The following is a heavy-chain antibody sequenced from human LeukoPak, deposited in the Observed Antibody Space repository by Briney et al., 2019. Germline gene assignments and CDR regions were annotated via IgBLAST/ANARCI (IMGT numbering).Heavy chain of an antibody. CDR1: GVSISSSSYY. V-gene: IGHV4-39*07. D-gene: IGHD3-10*02. CDR3: ATQGRITKLPGYFDF. Sequence: PSETLSLTCTVSGVSISSSSYYWGWIRQPPGKGLEWIGTIYYSGSTNYNPSLKSRVTISVDTSKNQFSLKLSSVTAADTAVYYCATQGRITKLPGYFDFWGQGTLVTVSS. CDR2: IYYSGST. J-gene: IGHJ5*01.